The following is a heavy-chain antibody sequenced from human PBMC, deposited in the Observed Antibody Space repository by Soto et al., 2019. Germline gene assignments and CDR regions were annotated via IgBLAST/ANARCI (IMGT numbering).Heavy chain of an antibody. CDR2: IPYSGST. J-gene: IGHJ4*02. Sequence: QVRLQESGPGLVKPSETLSLTCTVSGDSISAYYWGWIRQPPGKGLEWIGYIPYSGSTNYNPHLKSRGTISEDTSKKQCSLFLSAVTAADTAVYYCARDQSGYYFDYGGQGTLVAVSS. CDR3: ARDQSGYYFDY. CDR1: GDSISAYY. V-gene: IGHV4-59*01.